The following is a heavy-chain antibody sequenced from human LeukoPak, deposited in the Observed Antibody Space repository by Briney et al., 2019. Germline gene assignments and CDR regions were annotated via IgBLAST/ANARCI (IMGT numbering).Heavy chain of an antibody. CDR1: GGTSNSHA. Sequence: ASVKVSCKASGGTSNSHAISWVRQAPGKGLEWMGRIIPNLGTTNRAQNFQDRVTLTADKSTNTAYMELTSLTSDDTAVYYCATTNDGGGYQWGDFFDFWGQGTLVNVSS. V-gene: IGHV1-69*04. CDR2: IIPNLGTT. D-gene: IGHD3-22*01. CDR3: ATTNDGGGYQWGDFFDF. J-gene: IGHJ4*02.